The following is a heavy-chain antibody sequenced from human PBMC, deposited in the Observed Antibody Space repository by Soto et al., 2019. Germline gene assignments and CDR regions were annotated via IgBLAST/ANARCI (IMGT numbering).Heavy chain of an antibody. CDR1: GFTFSSYG. D-gene: IGHD4-17*01. Sequence: GGSLRLSCAASGFTFSSYGMHWVRQAPGKGLEWVAVISYDGSNKYYADSVKGRFTISRDNSKNTLYLQMNSLRAEDTAVYYCAKDLRRGESSDAFDIWGQGTMVTVSS. V-gene: IGHV3-30*18. J-gene: IGHJ3*02. CDR3: AKDLRRGESSDAFDI. CDR2: ISYDGSNK.